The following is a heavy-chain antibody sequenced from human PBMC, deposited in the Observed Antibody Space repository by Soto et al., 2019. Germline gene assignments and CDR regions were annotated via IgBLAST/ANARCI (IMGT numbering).Heavy chain of an antibody. CDR3: IHYGKLGYTGYDRFDY. V-gene: IGHV2-5*01. CDR2: IYWNDDA. CDR1: GFSLTTSEVG. Sequence: SGPTLVNPTQTLTLTCTFSGFSLTTSEVGVGWIRQPPGKALEWLSLIYWNDDARYSPSLKNRLTITKDTSKNQVVLTMTNMDRVDTATYYCIHYGKLGYTGYDRFDYWGHGTLVNVSS. D-gene: IGHD5-12*01. J-gene: IGHJ4*01.